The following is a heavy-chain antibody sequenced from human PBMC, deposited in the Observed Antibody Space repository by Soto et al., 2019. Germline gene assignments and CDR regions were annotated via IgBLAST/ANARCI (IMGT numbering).Heavy chain of an antibody. J-gene: IGHJ6*02. CDR3: ARAHYGDYGYGMDV. CDR1: GGSINSGDYS. CDR2: TYHSGST. D-gene: IGHD4-17*01. V-gene: IGHV4-30-2*01. Sequence: SETLSLTCTVSGGSINSGDYSWTWIRQPPGKGLEWIGYTYHSGSTYYNPSLKSRVTISVDRSKNQFSLKLSSVTAADTAVYYCARAHYGDYGYGMDVWGQGTTVTVS.